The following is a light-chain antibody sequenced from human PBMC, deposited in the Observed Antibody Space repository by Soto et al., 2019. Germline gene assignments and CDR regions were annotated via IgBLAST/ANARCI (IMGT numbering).Light chain of an antibody. V-gene: IGLV6-57*01. J-gene: IGLJ2*01. CDR3: QSMIAAIMWG. CDR2: EDN. Sequence: NFMLTQPHSVSESPGKTVTISCTRSSGSIASNYVRWYQQRPGSSPTTVIYEDNQRPSGVPDRFSGSIDSSSNSASLTISGRKTEDEADYYCQSMIAAIMWGFGGGTKLTVL. CDR1: SGSIASNY.